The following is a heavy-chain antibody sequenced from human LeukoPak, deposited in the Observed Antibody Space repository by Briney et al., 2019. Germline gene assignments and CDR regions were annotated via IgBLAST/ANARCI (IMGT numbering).Heavy chain of an antibody. CDR2: IVVGSGNT. CDR1: GFTFTSSA. CDR3: ARSDTIGYSFGYGDY. V-gene: IGHV1-58*01. J-gene: IGHJ4*02. D-gene: IGHD5-18*01. Sequence: ASVKVSCKASGFTFTSSAVQWVRQARGQRLEWIGWIVVGSGNTNYAQKFQERVTITRDMSTSTAYMELSSLRSEDTAVYYCARSDTIGYSFGYGDYWGQGTLVTVSS.